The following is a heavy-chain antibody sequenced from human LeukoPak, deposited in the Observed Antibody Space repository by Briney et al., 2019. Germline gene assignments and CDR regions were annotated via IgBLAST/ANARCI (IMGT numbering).Heavy chain of an antibody. D-gene: IGHD3-10*01. CDR3: AREREPHGAGTYFDY. Sequence: TASETLSLTCTGSGASISGSFGSWIRQPPGEGLEWIGCFSSTGTTNYNPSLESRVTISVDTSRNQLSLKLISVTAADTAIYYCAREREPHGAGTYFDYWGQGTLVTVSS. V-gene: IGHV4-59*01. J-gene: IGHJ4*02. CDR2: FSSTGTT. CDR1: GASISGSF.